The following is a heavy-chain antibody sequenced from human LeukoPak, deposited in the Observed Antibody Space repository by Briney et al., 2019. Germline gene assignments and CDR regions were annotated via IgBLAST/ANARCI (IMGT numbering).Heavy chain of an antibody. J-gene: IGHJ4*02. CDR3: AAKGNGYTGIYVFAH. D-gene: IGHD1-26*01. CDR1: GFGVSVNY. CDR2: LYASGTT. V-gene: IGHV3-66*01. Sequence: GGPLRLSCAASGFGVSVNYMSWVRQAPGKGLEWVSVLYASGTTKYADSVKGRFTISRDTSDNTLNLQMNGLGAEDSAVYYCAAKGNGYTGIYVFAHWGQGTLVTVSA.